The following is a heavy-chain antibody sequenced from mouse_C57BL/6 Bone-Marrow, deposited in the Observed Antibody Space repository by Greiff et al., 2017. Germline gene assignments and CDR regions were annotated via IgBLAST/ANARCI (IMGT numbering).Heavy chain of an antibody. CDR1: GFTFSSYA. CDR3: TRGHYGCSFDY. Sequence: EVKLMESGEGLVKPGGSLKLSCAASGFTFSSYAMSWVRQTPEKRLEWVAYISSGGDYIYYADTVKGRFTISRDNARNTLYLQMSSLKSEDTAMYYCTRGHYGCSFDYWGQGTTLTVSS. V-gene: IGHV5-9-1*02. CDR2: ISSGGDYI. D-gene: IGHD1-1*01. J-gene: IGHJ2*01.